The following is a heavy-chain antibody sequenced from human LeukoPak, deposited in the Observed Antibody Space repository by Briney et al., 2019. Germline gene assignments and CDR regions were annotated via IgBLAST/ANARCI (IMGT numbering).Heavy chain of an antibody. V-gene: IGHV3-21*01. D-gene: IGHD5-18*01. CDR3: ARSTPHLEEYSYGPTGHAFDI. CDR1: GFTFSSYS. J-gene: IGHJ3*02. Sequence: GGSLRLSCAASGFTFSSYSMNWVRQAPGKGLEWVSSISSSSSYIYYADSVKGRFTISRDNAKNSLYLQMNSLRAEDTAVYYCARSTPHLEEYSYGPTGHAFDIWGQGTMVTVSS. CDR2: ISSSSSYI.